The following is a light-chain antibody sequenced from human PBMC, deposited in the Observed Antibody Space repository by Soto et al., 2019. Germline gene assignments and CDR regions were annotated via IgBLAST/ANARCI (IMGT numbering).Light chain of an antibody. CDR1: SSDVGGYNY. V-gene: IGLV2-8*01. Sequence: QSALTQPPSASGSPGQSVTISCTGTSSDVGGYNYVSWYQQHPGRAPKLMIYEVSKRPSGVPDRFSGSKSGNTASLTVSGLQTEDGADECGSSYEGSNNQGFGTGTKLTV. J-gene: IGLJ1*01. CDR3: SSYEGSNNQG. CDR2: EVS.